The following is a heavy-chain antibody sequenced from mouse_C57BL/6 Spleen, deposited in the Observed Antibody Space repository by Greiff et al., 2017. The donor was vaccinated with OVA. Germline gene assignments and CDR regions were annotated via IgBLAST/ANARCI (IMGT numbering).Heavy chain of an antibody. CDR3: TRRSYYGSSEALY. D-gene: IGHD1-1*01. Sequence: QVQLQPSGAELVRPGASVTLSCKASGYTFTDYEMHWVKQTPVHGLEWIGAIDPETGGTAYNQKFKGKAILTADKSSSTAYMELRSLTSEDSAVYYCTRRSYYGSSEALYWGQGTLVTVSA. CDR2: IDPETGGT. CDR1: GYTFTDYE. V-gene: IGHV1-15*01. J-gene: IGHJ3*01.